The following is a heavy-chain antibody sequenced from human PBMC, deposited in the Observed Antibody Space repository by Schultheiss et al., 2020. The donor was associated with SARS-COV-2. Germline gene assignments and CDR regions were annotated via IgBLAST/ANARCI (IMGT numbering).Heavy chain of an antibody. D-gene: IGHD1-14*01. CDR3: ARDGNYYYYYYGLDV. V-gene: IGHV1-69*13. J-gene: IGHJ6*02. CDR1: GGTFSSYA. Sequence: SVKVSCKASGGTFSSYAISWVRQAPGQGLEWMGGIIPIFGTANYAQKFQGRVTITADESTSTAYMELSSLRSDDTAVYYCARDGNYYYYYYGLDVWGQGTTVTVSS. CDR2: IIPIFGTA.